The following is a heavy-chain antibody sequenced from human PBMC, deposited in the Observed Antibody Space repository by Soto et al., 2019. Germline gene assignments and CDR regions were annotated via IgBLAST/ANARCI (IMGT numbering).Heavy chain of an antibody. CDR3: AKVRRDIVVVVTATHFDI. Sequence: EVQLLESGGGLVQPGGSLRLSCAASGFTFSSYAMSWVRQAPGKGLEWVSAISGSGGSTYYADSVKGRFTISRDNSKNTLYLQMNSLRAEDTAVYYCAKVRRDIVVVVTATHFDIWGQGTMVTVSS. D-gene: IGHD2-15*01. CDR1: GFTFSSYA. V-gene: IGHV3-23*01. CDR2: ISGSGGST. J-gene: IGHJ3*02.